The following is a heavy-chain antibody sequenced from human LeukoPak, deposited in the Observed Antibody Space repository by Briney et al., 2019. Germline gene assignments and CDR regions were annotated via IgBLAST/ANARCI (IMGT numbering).Heavy chain of an antibody. Sequence: GGSLRLSCAASGFSFSDHYMTWIRQAPGKGLEWVSYITSSSSSTNYADSVKGRFTISRDNAKNSLYLQMNSLRADDTAVYYCARIFRYQLVDYYALDVWGQGTTVTVSS. V-gene: IGHV3-11*06. D-gene: IGHD2-2*01. CDR1: GFSFSDHY. J-gene: IGHJ6*02. CDR2: ITSSSSST. CDR3: ARIFRYQLVDYYALDV.